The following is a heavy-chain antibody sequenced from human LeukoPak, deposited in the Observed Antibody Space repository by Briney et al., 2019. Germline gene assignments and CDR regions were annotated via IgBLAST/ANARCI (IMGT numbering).Heavy chain of an antibody. Sequence: PSETLSLTCTVSSGSISSYDWSWIRQPAGKGLEWIGRIYTSGSPNYNPSLKRRVTLSVDTSENQFSLKLSSVTAADTAVYYCAGLTSSWYQDWYFDLWGRGTLVTVSS. D-gene: IGHD6-13*01. J-gene: IGHJ2*01. CDR1: SGSISSYD. CDR3: AGLTSSWYQDWYFDL. CDR2: IYTSGSP. V-gene: IGHV4-4*07.